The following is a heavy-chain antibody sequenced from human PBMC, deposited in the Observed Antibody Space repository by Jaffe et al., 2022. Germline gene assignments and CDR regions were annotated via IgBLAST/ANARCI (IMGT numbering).Heavy chain of an antibody. CDR3: TNLAVTYYYGSGSYLLDY. V-gene: IGHV3-49*04. D-gene: IGHD3-10*01. Sequence: EVQLVESGGGLVQPGRSLRLSCTASGFTFGDYAMSWVRQAPGKGLEWVGFIRSKAYGGTTEYAASVKGRFTISRDDSKSIAYLQMNSLKTEDTAVYYCTNLAVTYYYGSGSYLLDYWGQGTLVTVSS. CDR1: GFTFGDYA. CDR2: IRSKAYGGTT. J-gene: IGHJ4*02.